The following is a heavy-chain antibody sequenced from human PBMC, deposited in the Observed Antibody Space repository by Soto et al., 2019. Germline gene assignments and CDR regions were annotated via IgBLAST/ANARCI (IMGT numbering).Heavy chain of an antibody. D-gene: IGHD1-26*01. Sequence: GGSLRLSCAASGFTFSSYSMKWVRQAPGKGLEWVSSISSSSSYIYYADAVKGRFTISRDNAKNSLYLQMNSLRAEDTAVYYCASSGSSVTPFDYWGQGTLVTVSS. J-gene: IGHJ4*02. CDR3: ASSGSSVTPFDY. V-gene: IGHV3-21*01. CDR2: ISSSSSYI. CDR1: GFTFSSYS.